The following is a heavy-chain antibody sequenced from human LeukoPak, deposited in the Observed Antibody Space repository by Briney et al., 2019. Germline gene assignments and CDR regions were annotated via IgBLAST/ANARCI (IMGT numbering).Heavy chain of an antibody. Sequence: GESLNISCNGSGYSFTSYWIGWVRQTPGKGLEWMGIIYPGDSDTRYSPSFQGQVTISADKSISTAYLQWSSLKASDSAMYYCARGGGYSYGVILYWGQGTLVTVSS. CDR3: ARGGGYSYGVILY. CDR2: IYPGDSDT. J-gene: IGHJ4*02. D-gene: IGHD5-18*01. CDR1: GYSFTSYW. V-gene: IGHV5-51*01.